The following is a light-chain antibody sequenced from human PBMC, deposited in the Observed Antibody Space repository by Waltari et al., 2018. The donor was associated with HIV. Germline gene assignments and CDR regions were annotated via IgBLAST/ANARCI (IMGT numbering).Light chain of an antibody. J-gene: IGKJ2*01. CDR1: HSILSRSTNENS. CDR2: WAS. CDR3: QQYYILPYT. V-gene: IGKV4-1*01. Sequence: DVILTQSPDSLAVSVGERATLPCKSSHSILSRSTNENSLAWYQQKPGQRPKLLIYWASTRESGVPDRFSGSGSGTDFTLTISSLRAEDVAVYYCQQYYILPYTFGQGTKLEIK.